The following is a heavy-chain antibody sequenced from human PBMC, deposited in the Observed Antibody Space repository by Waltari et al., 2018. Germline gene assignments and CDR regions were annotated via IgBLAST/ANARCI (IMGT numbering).Heavy chain of an antibody. CDR2: IYYSGST. D-gene: IGHD5-18*01. V-gene: IGHV4-31*03. Sequence: QVQLQESGPGLVKPSQTLSLTCTVSSGSISSGGYYWSWIRQHPGKGLEWIGYIYYSGSTYYNPSLKSRVTISVDTSKNQFSLKLSSVTAADTAVYYCARYTEAAGIAYFDLWGRGTLVTVSS. CDR1: SGSISSGGYY. CDR3: ARYTEAAGIAYFDL. J-gene: IGHJ2*01.